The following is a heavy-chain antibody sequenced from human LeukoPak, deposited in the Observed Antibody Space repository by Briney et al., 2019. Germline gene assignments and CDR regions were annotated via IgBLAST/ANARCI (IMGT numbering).Heavy chain of an antibody. D-gene: IGHD3-3*01. Sequence: GGSLRLSCAASGFTFSSYAMSWVRQALGKGLEWVSAISGSGGSTYYADSVKGRFTISRDNSKNTLYLQMNSLRAEDTAVYYCAKSKGGTGFTIFGVVIMGYWGQGTLVTVSS. J-gene: IGHJ4*02. CDR1: GFTFSSYA. CDR2: ISGSGGST. V-gene: IGHV3-23*01. CDR3: AKSKGGTGFTIFGVVIMGY.